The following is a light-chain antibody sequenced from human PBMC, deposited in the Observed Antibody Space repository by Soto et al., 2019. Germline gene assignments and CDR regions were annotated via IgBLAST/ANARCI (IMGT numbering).Light chain of an antibody. Sequence: QSVLTQPPSAYGTPGQRVTISCSGSSSNIGSNTVNWYQQLPGTAPKLLIYSNNHRPSGVPDRFSGSKSGTSASLAISGLQSEDEADYYCAHWHDSLSGWVFGGGTKVTVL. CDR2: SNN. CDR3: AHWHDSLSGWV. V-gene: IGLV1-44*01. CDR1: SSNIGSNT. J-gene: IGLJ3*02.